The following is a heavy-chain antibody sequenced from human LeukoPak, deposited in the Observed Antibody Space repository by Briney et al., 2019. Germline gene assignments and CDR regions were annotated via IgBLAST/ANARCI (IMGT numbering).Heavy chain of an antibody. CDR3: VSIDLDS. V-gene: IGHV1-24*01. J-gene: IGHJ4*02. D-gene: IGHD3-16*02. Sequence: ASVKVSCKVSGYTLTELSMYWVRQAPGKGLEWMGGSNPEDGETIYAQKFQGRVTMTEDTSTDTAYMDVSSLRSEDTAVYYCVSIDLDSWGQGTLVTVSS. CDR2: SNPEDGET. CDR1: GYTLTELS.